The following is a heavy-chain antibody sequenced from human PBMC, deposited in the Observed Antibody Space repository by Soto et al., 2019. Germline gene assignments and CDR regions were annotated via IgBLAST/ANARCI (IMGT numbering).Heavy chain of an antibody. CDR2: VSHDGRNT. V-gene: IGHV3-30*18. CDR1: GFTFSDYA. J-gene: IGHJ4*02. Sequence: VQLVESGGGVVQPGRSLRLSCAASGFTFSDYAMHWVRQAPGKGLEWVAVVSHDGRNTHYADSVKGRFTISRDSSKNTVALELTSLRAEDTAVYYCAKGGRQWLVTSDFNYWGQGALVTVSS. D-gene: IGHD6-19*01. CDR3: AKGGRQWLVTSDFNY.